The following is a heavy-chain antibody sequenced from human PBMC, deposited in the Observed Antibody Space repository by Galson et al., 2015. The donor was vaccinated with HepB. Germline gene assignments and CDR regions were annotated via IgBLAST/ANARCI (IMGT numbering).Heavy chain of an antibody. J-gene: IGHJ4*02. V-gene: IGHV4-59*08. D-gene: IGHD5-24*01. Sequence: SETLSLTCTVSSASITTFYWSWIRQSSGQGLEWIGYVSYTGSINYNPSLKTRVTISVGTSKNKFSLKLSSVTAADTAVYYCARQMGTRMPFDSWGQGTLVTVSS. CDR2: VSYTGSI. CDR1: SASITTFY. CDR3: ARQMGTRMPFDS.